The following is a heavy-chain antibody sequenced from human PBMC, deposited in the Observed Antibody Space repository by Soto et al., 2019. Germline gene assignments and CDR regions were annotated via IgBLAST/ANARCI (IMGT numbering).Heavy chain of an antibody. D-gene: IGHD1-26*01. CDR3: ASPSGSYPY. Sequence: ESGGGVVQPGRSLRLSCAASGFTFSSYAMHWVRQAPGKGLEWVAVISYDGSNKYYADSVKGRFTISRDNSKNTLYLQMNSLRAEDTAVYYCASPSGSYPYWGQGTLVTVSS. CDR2: ISYDGSNK. CDR1: GFTFSSYA. V-gene: IGHV3-30-3*01. J-gene: IGHJ4*02.